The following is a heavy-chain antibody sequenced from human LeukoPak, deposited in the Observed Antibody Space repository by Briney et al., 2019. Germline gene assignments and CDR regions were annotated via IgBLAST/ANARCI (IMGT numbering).Heavy chain of an antibody. CDR3: ARDRSAAYYRDYFGY. D-gene: IGHD1-26*01. CDR2: IYSSETI. CDR1: GGSMSGYY. Sequence: SETLSFTGSGSGGSMSGYYWSWIRQPAGKGLEWIGLIYSSETINDRPSLNSRATMSVDTSKNRFYLKLTSWTAADTALYCCARDRSAAYYRDYFGYWGQGVLVTVSS. V-gene: IGHV4-4*07. J-gene: IGHJ4*02.